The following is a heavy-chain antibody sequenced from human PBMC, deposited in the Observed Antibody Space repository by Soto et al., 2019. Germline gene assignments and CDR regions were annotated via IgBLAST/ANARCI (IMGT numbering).Heavy chain of an antibody. CDR2: IYYSGST. CDR3: ARYRYDEGWFDP. V-gene: IGHV4-31*03. CDR1: GGSISSGGYY. Sequence: SETLSLTCTVSGGSISSGGYYWSWIRQHPGKGLEWIGYIYYSGSTYYNPSLKSRVTISVDTSKNQFSLKLSSVTAADTAVYYCARYRYDEGWFDPWGQGTLVTVSS. D-gene: IGHD5-12*01. J-gene: IGHJ5*02.